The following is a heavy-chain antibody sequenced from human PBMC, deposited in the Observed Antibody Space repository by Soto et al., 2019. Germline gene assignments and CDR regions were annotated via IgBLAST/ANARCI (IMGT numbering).Heavy chain of an antibody. CDR2: IDHSGST. J-gene: IGHJ4*02. V-gene: IGHV4-34*01. D-gene: IGHD1-1*01. Sequence: PSQTLSLTCAVCGESFSRHYWSWFRQPPGKGLEWIGEIDHSGSTNYNPSLKSRVTISVDTSKNQFSLNLSCLTAADTAVYYCARASYNWNDGSLDYWGQGTLVTVSS. CDR1: GESFSRHY. CDR3: ARASYNWNDGSLDY.